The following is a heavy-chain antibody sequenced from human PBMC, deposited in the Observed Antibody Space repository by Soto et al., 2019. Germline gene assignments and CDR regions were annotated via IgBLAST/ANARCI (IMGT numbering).Heavy chain of an antibody. CDR3: ARDRTEELWFGTYGMDV. J-gene: IGHJ6*02. CDR2: INAGNGNT. Sequence: ASVKVSCKASGYTFTSYAMHWVCQAPGQRLEWMGWINAGNGNTKYSQKFQGRVTITRDTSASTAYMELSSLRSEDTAVYYCARDRTEELWFGTYGMDVWGQGTTVTVSS. V-gene: IGHV1-3*01. CDR1: GYTFTSYA. D-gene: IGHD3-10*01.